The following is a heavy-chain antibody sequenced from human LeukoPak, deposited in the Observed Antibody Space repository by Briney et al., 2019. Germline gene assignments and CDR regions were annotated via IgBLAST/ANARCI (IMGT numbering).Heavy chain of an antibody. J-gene: IGHJ6*02. Sequence: ASVKVSCKVSGYTLTELSMHWVRQAPGKGLEWMGGFDPEDGETIYAQKFQGRVTMTEDTSTDTAYMELSSLRSEDTAMYYCATDYCSSTSCRSGLYYYYGMDVWGQGTTVTVSS. V-gene: IGHV1-24*01. CDR1: GYTLTELS. CDR2: FDPEDGET. CDR3: ATDYCSSTSCRSGLYYYYGMDV. D-gene: IGHD2-2*01.